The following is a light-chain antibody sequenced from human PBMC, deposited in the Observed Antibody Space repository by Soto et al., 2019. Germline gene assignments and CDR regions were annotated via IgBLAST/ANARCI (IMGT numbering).Light chain of an antibody. J-gene: IGKJ5*01. CDR2: GVS. Sequence: DIQMTQSPSSLSASVGDKVTNTCRASQSISSSLNWYQQKSGKAPNLLLYGVSRLQGGVPSRFSGSGSGTDFTLSISSLQPEDFATYYCQQSYTAPSITFGQGTRLEIK. CDR1: QSISSS. V-gene: IGKV1-39*01. CDR3: QQSYTAPSIT.